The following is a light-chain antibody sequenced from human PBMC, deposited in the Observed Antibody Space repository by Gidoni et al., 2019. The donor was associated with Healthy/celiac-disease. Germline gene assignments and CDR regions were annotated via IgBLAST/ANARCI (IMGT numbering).Light chain of an antibody. CDR2: DAS. CDR3: QQYDNLPPFT. V-gene: IGKV1-33*01. Sequence: DIQMTQSPSSLSASVGDRVTITCQASQDISNYLNWYQQKPGKAPKLLIYDASNLETVVPSRFSGSGSGTDFTFTISSLQPEDIATYYCQQYDNLPPFTFGPXTKVDIK. CDR1: QDISNY. J-gene: IGKJ3*01.